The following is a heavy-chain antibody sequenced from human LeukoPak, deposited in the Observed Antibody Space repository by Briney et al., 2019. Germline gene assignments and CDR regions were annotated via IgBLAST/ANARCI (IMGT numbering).Heavy chain of an antibody. CDR3: ATGGEVLRFLEWLLYDY. D-gene: IGHD3-3*01. Sequence: ASVKISCKASGYTFTDYYMHWVQQAPGKGLEWMGRVDPEDGETIYAEKFQGRVTITADTSTDTAYMELSSLRSEDTAVYYCATGGEVLRFLEWLLYDYWGQGTLVTVSS. CDR2: VDPEDGET. J-gene: IGHJ4*02. V-gene: IGHV1-69-2*01. CDR1: GYTFTDYY.